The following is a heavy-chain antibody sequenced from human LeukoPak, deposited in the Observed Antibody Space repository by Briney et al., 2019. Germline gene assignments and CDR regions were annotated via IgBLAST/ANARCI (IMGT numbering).Heavy chain of an antibody. CDR3: AREGSGWYGNFDY. CDR1: GYTFTGYY. J-gene: IGHJ4*02. CDR2: INPDSGGT. D-gene: IGHD6-19*01. V-gene: IGHV1-2*02. Sequence: ASVKVCCKASGYTFTGYYMHWVRQAPGQGLEWMGWINPDSGGTNYAQKFQGRVTMTRDTSISTAYMEVSRLRSDDTAVYYCAREGSGWYGNFDYWGQGTLVTVSS.